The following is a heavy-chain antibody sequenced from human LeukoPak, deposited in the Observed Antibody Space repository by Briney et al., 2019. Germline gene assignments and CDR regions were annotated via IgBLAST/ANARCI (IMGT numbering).Heavy chain of an antibody. D-gene: IGHD2-15*01. CDR1: GFTFSSYA. J-gene: IGHJ5*02. CDR3: AKFSPCSGGPFCWFDP. CDR2: ISGSGGST. V-gene: IGHV3-23*01. Sequence: QTGGSLRLSCAASGFTFSSYAMSWVRQAPGKGLEWVSAISGSGGSTYYADSVKGRFTISRDNSKNTLYLQMNSLRAEDTAVYYCAKFSPCSGGPFCWFDPWGQGILVTVSS.